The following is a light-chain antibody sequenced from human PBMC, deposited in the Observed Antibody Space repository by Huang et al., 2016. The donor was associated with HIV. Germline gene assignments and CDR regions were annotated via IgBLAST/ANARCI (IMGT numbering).Light chain of an antibody. Sequence: EIVLTQSPATLSFSPGERATLSCRASQRVSSYLAWYQHKPGQAPRLLIYDASTRATGIPGRFSGSGSGTDFTLTISSLEPEDFAVYYCQQRRNWLTFGGGTKVEIK. J-gene: IGKJ4*01. CDR3: QQRRNWLT. CDR2: DAS. V-gene: IGKV3-11*01. CDR1: QRVSSY.